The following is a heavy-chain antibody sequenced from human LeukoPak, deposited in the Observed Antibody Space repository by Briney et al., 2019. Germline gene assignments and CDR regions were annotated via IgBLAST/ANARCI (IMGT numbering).Heavy chain of an antibody. CDR2: ISSSSSYI. V-gene: IGHV3-21*01. J-gene: IGHJ4*02. D-gene: IGHD5-18*01. Sequence: GGSLRLSCAASGFTFSSYSMNWVRQAPGKGLEWVSSISSSSSYIYYADSVKGRFTISRDNAKNSLYLQMNSLRAEDTAVYYCARVLRGYSYGFDYWGQGTLVTVSS. CDR3: ARVLRGYSYGFDY. CDR1: GFTFSSYS.